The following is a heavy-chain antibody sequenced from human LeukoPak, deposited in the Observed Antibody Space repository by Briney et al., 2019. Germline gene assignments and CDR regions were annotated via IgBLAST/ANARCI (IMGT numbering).Heavy chain of an antibody. CDR2: INHSGST. CDR3: ARYYDTLTGYYYGMDV. CDR1: GGSFSGYY. V-gene: IGHV4-34*01. Sequence: PSETLSLTCAVYGGSFSGYYWSWIRQPPGKGLEWIGEINHSGSTNYNPSLKSQVTISVDTSKNQFSLKLSSVTAADTAVYYCARYYDTLTGYYYGMDVWGQGTTVTVSS. D-gene: IGHD3-9*01. J-gene: IGHJ6*02.